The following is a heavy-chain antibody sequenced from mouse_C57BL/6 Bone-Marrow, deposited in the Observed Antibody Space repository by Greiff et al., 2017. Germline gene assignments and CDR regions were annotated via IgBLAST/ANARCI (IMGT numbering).Heavy chain of an antibody. CDR2: IHPNSGST. J-gene: IGHJ1*03. CDR3: ARGSTGVATKYFDV. D-gene: IGHD1-1*01. Sequence: QVQLQQPGAELVKPGASVKLSCKASGYTFTSYWMHWVKQRPGQGLEWIGMIHPNSGSTNYNEKFKSKATLTVDKSSSTAYMQLSSLTSEDSAVYYCARGSTGVATKYFDVGGTGTTVTVSS. CDR1: GYTFTSYW. V-gene: IGHV1-64*01.